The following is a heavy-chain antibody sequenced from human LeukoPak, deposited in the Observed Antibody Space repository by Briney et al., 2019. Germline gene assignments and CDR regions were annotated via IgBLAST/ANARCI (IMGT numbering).Heavy chain of an antibody. V-gene: IGHV4-61*02. CDR1: GGSISSGDDY. CDR3: ARDGRSGSYYYYYMDV. Sequence: SETLSLTCTVSGGSISSGDDYWTWIRQPAGKGLEWIGRISSSGSTSYNASLKNRVTISRDTSKNQFSLKVTSVTAADTAVYYCARDGRSGSYYYYYMDVWGKGTTVTVSS. J-gene: IGHJ6*03. D-gene: IGHD3-3*01. CDR2: ISSSGST.